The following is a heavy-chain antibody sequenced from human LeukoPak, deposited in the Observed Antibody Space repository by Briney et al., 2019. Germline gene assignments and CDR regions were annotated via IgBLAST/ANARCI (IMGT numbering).Heavy chain of an antibody. CDR1: GFTFSTYA. CDR2: ISGSGGST. D-gene: IGHD3-10*01. Sequence: GGSLRLSCAASGFTFSTYAMTWVRQAPGKGLAWVSAISGSGGSTYYADSVKGQFTISRDNSKNTLYLQMNSLRPEDTAVYYCAKGGVLYFGELPSLDYWGRGTLVTVSS. J-gene: IGHJ4*02. V-gene: IGHV3-23*01. CDR3: AKGGVLYFGELPSLDY.